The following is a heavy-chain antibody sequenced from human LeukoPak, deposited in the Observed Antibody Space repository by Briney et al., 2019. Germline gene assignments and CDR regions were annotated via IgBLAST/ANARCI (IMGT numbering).Heavy chain of an antibody. CDR2: ISSYNGNT. CDR1: CYTFTICC. J-gene: IGHJ6*02. V-gene: IGHV1-18*01. Sequence: ASVKIFCKSSCYTFTICCISWVRRPPAQGLVEMIWISSYNGNTNYAPKLQGRVTMTTETSTSRAYMELRSLRSDDTAVYYCARNQLLWFGNYYYYGMDVWGQGTTVTVSS. D-gene: IGHD3-10*01. CDR3: ARNQLLWFGNYYYYGMDV.